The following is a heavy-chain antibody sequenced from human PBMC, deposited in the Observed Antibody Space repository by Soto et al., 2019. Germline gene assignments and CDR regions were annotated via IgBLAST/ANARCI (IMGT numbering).Heavy chain of an antibody. CDR3: ARHPHHTATYYDFWSGYPSGGWFDP. Sequence: QLLESGPGLVKPSETLSLTCTVSGGSISSSSYYWGWIRQPPGKGLEWIGSIYYSGSTYYNPSLKSRVTISVDTSKNQFSLKLSSVTAADTAVYYCARHPHHTATYYDFWSGYPSGGWFDPWGQGTLVTVSS. CDR2: IYYSGST. V-gene: IGHV4-39*01. CDR1: GGSISSSSYY. J-gene: IGHJ5*02. D-gene: IGHD3-3*01.